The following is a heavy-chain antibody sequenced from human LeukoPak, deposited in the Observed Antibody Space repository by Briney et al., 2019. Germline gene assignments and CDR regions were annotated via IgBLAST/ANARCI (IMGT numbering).Heavy chain of an antibody. CDR2: IYYSGGT. D-gene: IGHD3-22*01. J-gene: IGHJ4*02. V-gene: IGHV4-59*01. CDR1: GGSISSYY. CDR3: ARVTGYMIEDYFDY. Sequence: SETLSLTCTVSGGSISSYYWSWIRQPPGKGLEWIGYIYYSGGTDYNPSLKSRVTISVETSKNQFSLKLSSVTAADTAVYYCARVTGYMIEDYFDYWGQGTLVTVSS.